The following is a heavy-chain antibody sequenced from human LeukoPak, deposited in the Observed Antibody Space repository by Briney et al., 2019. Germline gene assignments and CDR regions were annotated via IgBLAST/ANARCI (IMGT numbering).Heavy chain of an antibody. CDR3: ATSTTSFDY. CDR1: GFAFDTYG. V-gene: IGHV3-23*01. J-gene: IGHJ4*02. D-gene: IGHD1-14*01. Sequence: GGSLRLSCAASGFAFDTYGMTWARQAPGKGLEWVSSISGSGYNTYYADSVKGRFTISRDNSKNALYLQMNSLRAEDTAIYYCATSTTSFDYWGQGTLVTVSS. CDR2: ISGSGYNT.